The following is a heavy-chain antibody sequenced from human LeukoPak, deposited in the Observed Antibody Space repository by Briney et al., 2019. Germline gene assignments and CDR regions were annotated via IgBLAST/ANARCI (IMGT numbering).Heavy chain of an antibody. V-gene: IGHV4-59*08. J-gene: IGHJ4*02. CDR1: GGSINSYY. CDR3: ARNTKTSTNVDY. Sequence: SETLSLTCTVSGGSINSYYWGWIRQPPGKGLEWIGYIYYSGSTNYNPSLKSRVTISVDTSKSQFSLKLSSVTAADTAVYYCARNTKTSTNVDYWGQGTLVTVSS. D-gene: IGHD2-8*01. CDR2: IYYSGST.